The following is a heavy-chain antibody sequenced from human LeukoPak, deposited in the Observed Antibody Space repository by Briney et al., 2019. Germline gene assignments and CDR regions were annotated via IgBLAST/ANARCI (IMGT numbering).Heavy chain of an antibody. Sequence: GGSLRLSCAASGFAFSRSGMHWVRQAPGKGLEWVAVVWYDGSNKHYADSVKGRFTISRDNSNNTLYLQMNSLRAEDTAVYYCARDPKYSNSWFFDYWGQGTLVTVSS. CDR1: GFAFSRSG. J-gene: IGHJ4*02. D-gene: IGHD6-13*01. CDR3: ARDPKYSNSWFFDY. CDR2: VWYDGSNK. V-gene: IGHV3-33*01.